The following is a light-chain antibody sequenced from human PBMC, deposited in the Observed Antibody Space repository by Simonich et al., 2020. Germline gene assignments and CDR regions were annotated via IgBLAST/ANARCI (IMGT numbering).Light chain of an antibody. Sequence: QSALTQPASVSGSPGQSFTISCTGTSSDVGGYNYVSWYQQHPCKAPKLMIYDVSNRPSGVSNRFSGSKSGNTASLTISGLQAEDEADYYCSSYTSSSTYVVFGGGTKLTVL. CDR1: SSDVGGYNY. J-gene: IGLJ2*01. CDR3: SSYTSSSTYVV. V-gene: IGLV2-14*03. CDR2: DVS.